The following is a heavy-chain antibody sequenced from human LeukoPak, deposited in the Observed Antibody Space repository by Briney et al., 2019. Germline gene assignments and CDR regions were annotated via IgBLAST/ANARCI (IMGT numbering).Heavy chain of an antibody. V-gene: IGHV4-4*02. CDR3: ARDAFLSGSLSPIDY. D-gene: IGHD5-12*01. J-gene: IGHJ4*02. CDR2: IYHSGST. CDR1: GGSVSSSNW. Sequence: SETLSLTCAVSGGSVSSSNWWSWVRQRQGKGLEWIGEIYHSGSTNYNPSLKSRVTISVDKSKNQFSLKLSSVTAADTAVYYCARDAFLSGSLSPIDYWGQGTLVTVSS.